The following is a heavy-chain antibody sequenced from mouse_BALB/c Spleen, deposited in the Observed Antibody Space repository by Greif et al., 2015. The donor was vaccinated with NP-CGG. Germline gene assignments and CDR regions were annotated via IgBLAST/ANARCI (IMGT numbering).Heavy chain of an antibody. V-gene: IGHV6-6*01. CDR3: TRWDYWYFDV. CDR2: IRSKANNHAT. Sequence: EVQVVESGGGLVQPGGSMKLSCAASGFTFSDAWMDWVRQSPEKGLEWVAEIRSKANNHATYYAVSVKGRFTISRDDSKSSVCLQMNSLRAEDTGIYYYTRWDYWYFDVWGAGTTVTVSS. D-gene: IGHD4-1*01. CDR1: GFTFSDAW. J-gene: IGHJ1*01.